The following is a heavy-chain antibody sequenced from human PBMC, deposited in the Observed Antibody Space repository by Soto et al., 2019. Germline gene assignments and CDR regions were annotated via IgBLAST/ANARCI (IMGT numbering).Heavy chain of an antibody. Sequence: QLQLQESGPGLVKPSETLSLTCTVSGGSISSSSYYWGWIRQPPGKGLEWIGSIYYSGSTYYNPSLKSRVTISVDTSKNQFYLKLSSVTAADTAVYYCARRRLRDYGSGSVDYWGQGTLVTVSS. J-gene: IGHJ4*02. CDR1: GGSISSSSYY. CDR3: ARRRLRDYGSGSVDY. D-gene: IGHD3-10*01. CDR2: IYYSGST. V-gene: IGHV4-39*01.